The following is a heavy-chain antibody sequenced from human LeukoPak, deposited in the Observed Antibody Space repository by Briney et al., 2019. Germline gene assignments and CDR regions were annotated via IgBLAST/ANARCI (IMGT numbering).Heavy chain of an antibody. CDR3: ARDYYYDSSGYYPPDAFDI. V-gene: IGHV3-15*01. J-gene: IGHJ3*02. CDR2: IKSKTDGGTT. Sequence: GGSLRLSCADSGFTFSSYSMNWVRQAPGKGLEWVGRIKSKTDGGTTDYAAPVKGRFTISRDDSKNTLYLQMNSLRAEDTAVYYCARDYYYDSSGYYPPDAFDIWGQGTMVTVSS. CDR1: GFTFSSYS. D-gene: IGHD3-22*01.